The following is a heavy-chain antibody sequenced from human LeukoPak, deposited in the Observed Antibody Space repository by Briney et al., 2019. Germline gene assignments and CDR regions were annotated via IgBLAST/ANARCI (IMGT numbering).Heavy chain of an antibody. D-gene: IGHD5-18*01. J-gene: IGHJ4*02. Sequence: ASVKVSCKASGYTFTSYGISWVRQAPGQGLEWMGWISAYNGNTNYAQKFQGRVTITTDESTSTAYMELSSLRSEDTAVYYCARAGSGYSYGYVGPLDYWGQGTLVTVSS. CDR2: ISAYNGNT. CDR1: GYTFTSYG. CDR3: ARAGSGYSYGYVGPLDY. V-gene: IGHV1-18*01.